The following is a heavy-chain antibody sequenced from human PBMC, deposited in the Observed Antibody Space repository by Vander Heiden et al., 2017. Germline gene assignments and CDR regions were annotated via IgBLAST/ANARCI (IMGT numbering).Heavy chain of an antibody. CDR1: GGSISSYY. J-gene: IGHJ4*02. CDR3: AGGWLGEIDY. CDR2: IYYSGST. V-gene: IGHV4-59*01. Sequence: QVQLQESGPGLVKPSATLSLTCTVSGGSISSYYWSWIRQAPGKRLEWIGYIYYSGSTNYNPSLKSRVTISEDTSKNQFSLKLSSVTAADTAVYYCAGGWLGEIDYWGQGTLVTVSS. D-gene: IGHD6-19*01.